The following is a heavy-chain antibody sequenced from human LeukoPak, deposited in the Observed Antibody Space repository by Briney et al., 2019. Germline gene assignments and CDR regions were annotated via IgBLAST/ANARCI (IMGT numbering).Heavy chain of an antibody. CDR1: GYTFTNYD. CDR2: INPNSGNT. Sequence: GASVEVSCKASGYTFTNYDINWVRQATGQGLEWMGWINPNSGNTGYAQKFQGRVTMTRNTSISTAYMELSSLNSEDTAVYYCARGAREVVVIITKYYVDYWGQGTLVTVSS. V-gene: IGHV1-8*01. D-gene: IGHD3-22*01. J-gene: IGHJ4*02. CDR3: ARGAREVVVIITKYYVDY.